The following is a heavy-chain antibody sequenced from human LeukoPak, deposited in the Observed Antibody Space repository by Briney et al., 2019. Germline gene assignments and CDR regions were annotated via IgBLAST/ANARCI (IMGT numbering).Heavy chain of an antibody. Sequence: GGSLRLSCAASGFTFTNYWMFWVRQAPGKGPVWVSGINPDGSTTTYADSVKGRFTISRENAKSTLYLHMNILRVEDTAVYYCARGRYGDYHWGQGILVTVSS. D-gene: IGHD4-17*01. CDR2: INPDGSTT. V-gene: IGHV3-74*01. CDR1: GFTFTNYW. J-gene: IGHJ4*02. CDR3: ARGRYGDYH.